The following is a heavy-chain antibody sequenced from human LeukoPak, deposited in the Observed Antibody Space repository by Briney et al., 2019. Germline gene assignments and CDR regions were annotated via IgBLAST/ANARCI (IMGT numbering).Heavy chain of an antibody. CDR2: ISSSGSDI. V-gene: IGHV3-48*03. D-gene: IGHD1-26*01. J-gene: IGHJ4*02. CDR3: ARGGVGATVFDY. Sequence: PGGSLRLSCAASGFTFSNYEMHWVRQAPGKGLEWVSYISSSGSDIYYADSVKGRFTISRDNAKNSLYLQMNSLRAEDTAVYYCARGGVGATVFDYWGQGTLVTVSS. CDR1: GFTFSNYE.